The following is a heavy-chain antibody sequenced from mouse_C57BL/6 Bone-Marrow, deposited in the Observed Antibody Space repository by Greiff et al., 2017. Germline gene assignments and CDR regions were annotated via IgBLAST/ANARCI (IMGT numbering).Heavy chain of an antibody. CDR2: IRNKANGYTT. V-gene: IGHV7-3*01. CDR3: ARYRVGRQYFDV. J-gene: IGHJ1*03. D-gene: IGHD4-1*01. CDR1: GFTFTDYY. Sequence: EVKVEESGGGLVQPGGSLSLSCAASGFTFTDYYMSWVRQPPGKALEWLGFIRNKANGYTTEYSASVKGRFTITRYNSQSILYLQMNALRAEDNATYNCARYRVGRQYFDVWGTGATVTVSS.